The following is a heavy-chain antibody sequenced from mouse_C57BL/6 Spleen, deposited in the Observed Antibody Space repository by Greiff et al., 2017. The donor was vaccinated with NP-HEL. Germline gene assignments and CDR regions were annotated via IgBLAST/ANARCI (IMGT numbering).Heavy chain of an antibody. V-gene: IGHV1-52*01. CDR2: IDPSDSET. J-gene: IGHJ2*01. D-gene: IGHD2-1*01. CDR1: GYTFTSYW. CDR3: ATDYGILLDY. Sequence: QVQLQQPGAELVRPGSSVKLSCKASGYTFTSYWMHWVKQRPIQGLEWIGNIDPSDSETHYNQKFKDKATLTVDKSSSTAYMQLSSLTSEDSAVYYCATDYGILLDYWGQGTTLTVSS.